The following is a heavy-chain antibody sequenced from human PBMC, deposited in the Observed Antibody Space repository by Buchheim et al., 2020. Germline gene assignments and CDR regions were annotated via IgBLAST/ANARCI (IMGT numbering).Heavy chain of an antibody. V-gene: IGHV3-74*03. Sequence: EVQLVESGGGLVQPGGSLRVSCAASGFTFSNYWMHWVRQAPGKGLVWVSHIDRDGITTKYADSVKGRFTISRDNAKNTLYLQMNSLRAEDTAVYYCVRDIPTVGAYDYWGQGTL. CDR3: VRDIPTVGAYDY. CDR2: IDRDGITT. D-gene: IGHD1-26*01. J-gene: IGHJ4*02. CDR1: GFTFSNYW.